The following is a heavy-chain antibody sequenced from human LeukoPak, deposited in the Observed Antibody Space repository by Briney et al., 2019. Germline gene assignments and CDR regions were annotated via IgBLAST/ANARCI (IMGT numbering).Heavy chain of an antibody. CDR2: VDPEDGET. CDR1: GYTFTDYY. D-gene: IGHD2-2*01. CDR3: AGRPKTDCTSCSYDY. Sequence: ASVKVSCKVSGYTFTDYYMHWVQQAPGKGLEWMGLVDPEDGETIYAEKFQGRDTITADTSTDAAYMELSSLRSEDTAVYYCAGRPKTDCTSCSYDYWGQGTLVTVSS. V-gene: IGHV1-69-2*01. J-gene: IGHJ4*02.